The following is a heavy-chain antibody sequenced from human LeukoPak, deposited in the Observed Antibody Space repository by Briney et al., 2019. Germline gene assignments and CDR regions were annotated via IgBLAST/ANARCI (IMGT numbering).Heavy chain of an antibody. D-gene: IGHD3-9*01. V-gene: IGHV3-74*01. Sequence: PGGSLRLSCAASGFTFSNYWMHWVRQAPGKGLVCVSRINSDGSSTRYADSVKGRFTISRDNAKNSLYLQMNSLRAEDTAVYYCARDTYDILTGYYKWAFDIWGQGTMVTVSS. CDR3: ARDTYDILTGYYKWAFDI. CDR1: GFTFSNYW. CDR2: INSDGSST. J-gene: IGHJ3*02.